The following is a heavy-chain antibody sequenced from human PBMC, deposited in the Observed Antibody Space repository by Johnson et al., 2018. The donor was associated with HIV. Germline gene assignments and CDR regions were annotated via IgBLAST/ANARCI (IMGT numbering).Heavy chain of an antibody. J-gene: IGHJ3*02. V-gene: IGHV3-9*01. CDR1: GFIFNDYA. D-gene: IGHD3-16*01. Sequence: VQLVESGGGMVQPGRSLRLSCAATGFIFNDYALHWVRQAPGKGLEWVSGISWNSGSKDYADSVKGRFTISRDNSKNTLYLQRNSLRAEDTAVYYCATPRGRSPHAFDIWGQGTMVTVSS. CDR2: ISWNSGSK. CDR3: ATPRGRSPHAFDI.